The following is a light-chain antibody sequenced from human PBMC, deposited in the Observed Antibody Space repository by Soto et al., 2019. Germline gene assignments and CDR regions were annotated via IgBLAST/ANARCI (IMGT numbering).Light chain of an antibody. CDR3: QQYDKWPTWT. Sequence: DIQMTQSPSTLSASVGDRVTITFRSSQSISSWLAWYQQKPGKAPKLLIYDASSLESGVPSRFSGSGSGTDFTLTISSLQSEDFAVYYCQQYDKWPTWTFGQGTKVDIK. CDR2: DAS. V-gene: IGKV1-5*01. J-gene: IGKJ1*01. CDR1: QSISSW.